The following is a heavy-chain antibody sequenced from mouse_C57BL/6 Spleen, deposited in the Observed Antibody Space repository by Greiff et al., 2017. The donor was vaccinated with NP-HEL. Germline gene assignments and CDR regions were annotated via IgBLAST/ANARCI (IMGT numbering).Heavy chain of an antibody. CDR1: GYSFTGYF. V-gene: IGHV1-20*01. J-gene: IGHJ2*01. CDR3: AREGFTTVVARYYFDY. D-gene: IGHD1-1*01. Sequence: EVQLQESGPELVKPGDSVKISCKASGYSFTGYFMNWVMQSHGKSLEWIGRINPYNGDTFYNQKFKGKATLTVDKSSSTAHMELRSLTSEDSAVYYCAREGFTTVVARYYFDYWGQGTTLTVSS. CDR2: INPYNGDT.